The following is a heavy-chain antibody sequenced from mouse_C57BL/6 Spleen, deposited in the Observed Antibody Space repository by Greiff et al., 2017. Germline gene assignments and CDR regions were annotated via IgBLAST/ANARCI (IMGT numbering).Heavy chain of an antibody. D-gene: IGHD1-1*01. CDR2: IYPRDGST. CDR3: ARQNGSSPYWYFDV. V-gene: IGHV1-85*01. J-gene: IGHJ1*03. Sequence: VKLQESGPELVKPGASVKLSCKASGYTFTSYDINWVKQRPGQGLEWIGWIYPRDGSTKYNEKFKGKATLTVDTSSSTAYMELHSLTSADSAVYFCARQNGSSPYWYFDVWGTGTTVTVSS. CDR1: GYTFTSYD.